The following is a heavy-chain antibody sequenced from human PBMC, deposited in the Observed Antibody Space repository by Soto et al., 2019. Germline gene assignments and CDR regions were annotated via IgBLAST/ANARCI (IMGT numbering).Heavy chain of an antibody. J-gene: IGHJ6*02. CDR1: GYTFTSYA. CDR3: ARGAELRFLEWGYYYGMDV. V-gene: IGHV1-3*01. CDR2: INAGNGNT. Sequence: ASVEVSCKASGYTFTSYAMHWVRQAPGQRLEWMGWINAGNGNTKYSQKFQGRVTITRDTSASTAYMELSSLRSEDTAVYYCARGAELRFLEWGYYYGMDVWGQGTTVTVS. D-gene: IGHD3-3*01.